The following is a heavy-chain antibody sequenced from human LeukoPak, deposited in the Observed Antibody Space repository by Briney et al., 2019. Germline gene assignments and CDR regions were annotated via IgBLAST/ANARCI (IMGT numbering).Heavy chain of an antibody. D-gene: IGHD6-13*01. CDR2: IGTAGDP. J-gene: IGHJ6*04. V-gene: IGHV3-13*05. CDR3: ARGGSSSWYGDYYYGMDV. CDR1: GFTFSSYD. Sequence: GGSLRLSRAASGFTFSSYDMHWVRQATGKGLEWVSAIGTAGDPYYPGSVKGRFTISRENAKNSLYLQMNSLRAGDTAVYYCARGGSSSWYGDYYYGMDVWGKGITVTVSS.